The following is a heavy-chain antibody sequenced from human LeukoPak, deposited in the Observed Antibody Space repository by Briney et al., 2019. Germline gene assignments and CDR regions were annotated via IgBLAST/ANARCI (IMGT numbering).Heavy chain of an antibody. D-gene: IGHD6-6*01. CDR2: ISSSSSYI. J-gene: IGHJ6*02. Sequence: GGSLRLSCAASGFTFSDYYMSWIRPAPGKGLEWVSSISSSSSYIYYADSVKGRFTISRDNSKNTLYLQMNSLRAEDTAVYYCAPGEYSSSFDYYGMDVWGQGTTVTVSS. CDR3: APGEYSSSFDYYGMDV. CDR1: GFTFSDYY. V-gene: IGHV3-11*03.